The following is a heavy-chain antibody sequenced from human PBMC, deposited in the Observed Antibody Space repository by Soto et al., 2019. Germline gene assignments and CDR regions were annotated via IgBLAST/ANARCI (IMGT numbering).Heavy chain of an antibody. D-gene: IGHD5-18*01. CDR3: ARGSVDTAMVIDY. V-gene: IGHV1-69*13. Sequence: ASVKVSCKASGGTFSSYAISWVRQAPGQGLEWMGGIIPIFGTANYAQKFQGRVTITADESTSTAYMELSSLRSEDTAVYYCARGSVDTAMVIDYWGQGTLVTVSS. CDR2: IIPIFGTA. J-gene: IGHJ4*02. CDR1: GGTFSSYA.